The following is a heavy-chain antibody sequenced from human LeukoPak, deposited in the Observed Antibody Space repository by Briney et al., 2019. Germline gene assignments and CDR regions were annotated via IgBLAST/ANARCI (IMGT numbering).Heavy chain of an antibody. CDR2: IYPGDSDT. CDR3: ARHASGSRLDGKSILYLDI. D-gene: IGHD1-26*01. CDR1: GYSFTTYW. Sequence: RPGGSLRLSCKGSGYSFTTYWIGWVRQMPGKGLEWMGIIYPGDSDTRDSPSFQGQVTFSADKSISTAYLQWSSLRASDTAMYYRARHASGSRLDGKSILYLDIWGQGTMVTVFS. J-gene: IGHJ3*02. V-gene: IGHV5-51*01.